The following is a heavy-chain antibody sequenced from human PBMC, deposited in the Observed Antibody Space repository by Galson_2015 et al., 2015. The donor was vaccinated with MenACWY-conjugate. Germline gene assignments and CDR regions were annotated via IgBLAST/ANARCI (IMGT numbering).Heavy chain of an antibody. D-gene: IGHD4/OR15-4a*01. CDR3: ARVAGKEQDYGDFHL. J-gene: IGHJ2*01. CDR2: ISSGSSNI. Sequence: SLRLSCAASGFTFITFSHYTMNWVRQAPGKGLECIASISSGSSNIYYADSVKGRFTISRDNAKNSMYLQMNTLRADDTAVYYCARVAGKEQDYGDFHLWGRGTLVTVSS. CDR1: GFTFITFSHYT. V-gene: IGHV3-21*01.